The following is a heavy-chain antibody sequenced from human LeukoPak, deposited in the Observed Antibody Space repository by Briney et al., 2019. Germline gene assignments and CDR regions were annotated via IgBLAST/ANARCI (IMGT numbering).Heavy chain of an antibody. D-gene: IGHD6-19*01. CDR1: GFSVSTSG. J-gene: IGHJ5*02. CDR3: AQGYLSGWYPS. V-gene: IGHV3-23*01. CDR2: ISVDGEET. Sequence: GGSLRLSCAVSGFSVSTSGMSWVRQAPGKGLEWISAISVDGEETFYADSVKGRFFIFRDNSKNTLFLQMNSLRAEDTAVYYCAQGYLSGWYPSWGQGSLVSVSS.